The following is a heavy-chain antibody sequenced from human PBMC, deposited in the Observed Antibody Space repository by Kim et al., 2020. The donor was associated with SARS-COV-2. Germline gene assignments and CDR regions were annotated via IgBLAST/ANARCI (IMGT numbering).Heavy chain of an antibody. V-gene: IGHV1-3*01. CDR2: INAGNGNT. Sequence: ASVKVSCKASGYTFTTYAMHWVRQAPGQRLEWMGWINAGNGNTRYLQKFQGRVTITRDTSASTAYMELSSLRSEDTAVYYCARDLRTPWGQGTLVTVSS. CDR3: ARDLRTP. CDR1: GYTFTTYA. J-gene: IGHJ5*02.